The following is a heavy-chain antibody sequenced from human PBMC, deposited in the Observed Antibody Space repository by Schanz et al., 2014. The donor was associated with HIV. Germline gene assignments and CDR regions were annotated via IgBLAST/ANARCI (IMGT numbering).Heavy chain of an antibody. CDR2: IWNDGKNR. V-gene: IGHV3-33*01. D-gene: IGHD2-15*01. J-gene: IGHJ6*02. CDR3: ARGSGPYYYYYGMDV. CDR1: GFTFSGYG. Sequence: GELVESGGGVGQPGGSLRLSCAVSGFTFSGYGMHWGRQAPGKGLGGGAVIWNDGKNRDYADSVKGRFTISRDNSKNTLYLQMNSLRAEDTAVYYCARGSGPYYYYYGMDVWGQGTTVTVSS.